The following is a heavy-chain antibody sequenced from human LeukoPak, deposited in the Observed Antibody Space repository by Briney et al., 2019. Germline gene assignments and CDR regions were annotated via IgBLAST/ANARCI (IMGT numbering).Heavy chain of an antibody. CDR1: GGSISSYY. CDR3: ARGGCSSTSCYTVGAFDI. V-gene: IGHV4-4*07. Sequence: PSETLSLTCTVSGGSISSYYWSWIRQPAGKGLEWIGRIYTSGSTNYNPSLKSRVTMSVDTSKNQFSLKLSSVTAADTAMYYCARGGCSSTSCYTVGAFDIWGQGTMVTVSS. CDR2: IYTSGST. J-gene: IGHJ3*02. D-gene: IGHD2-2*02.